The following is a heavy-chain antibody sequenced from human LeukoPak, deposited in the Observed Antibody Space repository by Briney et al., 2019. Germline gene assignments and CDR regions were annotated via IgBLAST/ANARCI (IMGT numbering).Heavy chain of an antibody. Sequence: SETLSLTCTVSGYSISSGYYWGWIRQPPGKGLEWIGSIYHSGSTYYNPSLKSRVTISVDTSKNQFSLKLSSVTAADTAVYYCARGSRVTLDYWGQGTLVTVSS. CDR2: IYHSGST. CDR1: GYSISSGYY. V-gene: IGHV4-38-2*02. CDR3: ARGSRVTLDY. J-gene: IGHJ4*02. D-gene: IGHD4-23*01.